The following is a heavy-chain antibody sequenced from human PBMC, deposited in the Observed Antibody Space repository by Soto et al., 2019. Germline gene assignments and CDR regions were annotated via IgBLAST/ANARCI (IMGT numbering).Heavy chain of an antibody. CDR2: VNPKRVGT. CDR3: ARDSGIPGRFWYFDI. CDR1: GYTFSDYF. D-gene: IGHD3-3*01. V-gene: IGHV1-2*02. Sequence: QVQLVQSGAEVKKPGASVKVSCKTYGYTFSDYFLHWVRQAPGKGPEWMGFVNPKRVGTAYAQKFQGRVTMTRDTSISTVYMDLSRLTSDETAVYYCARDSGIPGRFWYFDIWGRGTLVTVSS. J-gene: IGHJ2*01.